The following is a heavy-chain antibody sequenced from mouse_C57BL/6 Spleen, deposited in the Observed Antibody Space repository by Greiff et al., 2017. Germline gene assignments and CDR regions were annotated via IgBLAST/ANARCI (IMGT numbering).Heavy chain of an antibody. CDR1: GFTFTSYW. V-gene: IGHV1-72*01. J-gene: IGHJ4*01. CDR3: ARDYYDYGRNAMDY. Sequence: QVQLQQPGAELVKPGASVKLSCKASGFTFTSYWMHWVKQRPGRGLAWIGRIDPNSGGTKYNETFKSKVTLTGDKPTSTAYMQLSSLTSEDSAGDYGARDYYDYGRNAMDYWGQGTSVTVSS. D-gene: IGHD2-4*01. CDR2: IDPNSGGT.